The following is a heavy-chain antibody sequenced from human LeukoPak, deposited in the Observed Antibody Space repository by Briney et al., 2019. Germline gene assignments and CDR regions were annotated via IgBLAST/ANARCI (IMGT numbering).Heavy chain of an antibody. Sequence: GASVKVSCKASGYTFTSCDINWVRQAPGQGLEWMGWMNPNSGSTGYGQSFRGRITMTRDISIGTAYMELSNLTSEDTAIYYCTRGSSGRRDNWGQGTLVTVSA. CDR1: GYTFTSCD. CDR3: TRGSSGRRDN. D-gene: IGHD6-19*01. CDR2: MNPNSGST. V-gene: IGHV1-8*01. J-gene: IGHJ4*02.